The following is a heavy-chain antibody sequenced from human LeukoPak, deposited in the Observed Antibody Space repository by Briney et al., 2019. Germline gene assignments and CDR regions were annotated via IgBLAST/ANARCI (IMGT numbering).Heavy chain of an antibody. Sequence: SETLSLTCAVYGGSFSGYYWSWIRQPPGKGLEWIGEINHSGSTNYNPSLKSRVTVSVDTSKNQFSLKLSSVTAADTAVYYCASDSSSSSFDYWGQGTLVTVSS. D-gene: IGHD6-6*01. CDR1: GGSFSGYY. J-gene: IGHJ4*02. V-gene: IGHV4-34*01. CDR2: INHSGST. CDR3: ASDSSSSSFDY.